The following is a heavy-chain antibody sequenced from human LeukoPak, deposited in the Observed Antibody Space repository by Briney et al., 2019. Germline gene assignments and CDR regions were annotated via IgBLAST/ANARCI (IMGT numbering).Heavy chain of an antibody. CDR1: GGALGSYS. V-gene: IGHV1-69*13. Sequence: SVKVSCKTSGGALGSYSISWVRQAPGQGLEWMGGIVPTFETANYAQKFQDSFTITADESTDTVDMEPGSLTSEDTAVYYCARDPDNCNTPRGSTNWSAPWGKETLSSVS. CDR2: IVPTFETA. D-gene: IGHD2/OR15-2a*01. J-gene: IGHJ5*02. CDR3: ARDPDNCNTPRGSTNWSAP.